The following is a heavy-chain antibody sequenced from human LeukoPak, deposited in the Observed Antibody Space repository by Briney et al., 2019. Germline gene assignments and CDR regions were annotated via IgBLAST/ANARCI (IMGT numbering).Heavy chain of an antibody. D-gene: IGHD3-22*01. CDR1: GFTFSNAW. Sequence: GGSLRLSCAASGFTFSNAWMSWVRQAPGKGLEWVGRIKSKTDGGTTDYAAPVKGRFTISRDDSKNTLYLQMNSLKTEDTAVYYCTTMKPDSSGYYYSYYFDYWGQGTLVTVSS. CDR2: IKSKTDGGTT. V-gene: IGHV3-15*01. J-gene: IGHJ4*02. CDR3: TTMKPDSSGYYYSYYFDY.